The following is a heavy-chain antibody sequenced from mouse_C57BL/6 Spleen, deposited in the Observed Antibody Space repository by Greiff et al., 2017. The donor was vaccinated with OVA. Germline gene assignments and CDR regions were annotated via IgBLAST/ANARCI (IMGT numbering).Heavy chain of an antibody. Sequence: VQLQQSGAELVKPGASVKLSCKASGYTFTSYWMHWVKQRPGQGLEWIGMIHPNSGSTNYNEKFKSKATLTVDKSSSTAYMQLSSLTSEDSAVYYCAREGLITTVVATDYAMDYWGQGTSVTVSS. CDR3: AREGLITTVVATDYAMDY. CDR2: IHPNSGST. D-gene: IGHD1-1*01. CDR1: GYTFTSYW. J-gene: IGHJ4*01. V-gene: IGHV1-64*01.